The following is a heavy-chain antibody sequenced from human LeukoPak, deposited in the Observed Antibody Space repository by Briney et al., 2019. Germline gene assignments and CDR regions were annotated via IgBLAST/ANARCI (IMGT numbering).Heavy chain of an antibody. CDR3: ARFSSITMVRGVIGY. Sequence: SETLPLTCTVSGGSISSSSYYWGWIRQPPGKGLEWIGSIYYSGSTYYNPSLKSRVTISVNTSKNQFSLKLSSVTAADTAVYYCARFSSITMVRGVIGYWGQGTLVTVSS. CDR2: IYYSGST. J-gene: IGHJ4*02. CDR1: GGSISSSSYY. V-gene: IGHV4-39*01. D-gene: IGHD3-10*01.